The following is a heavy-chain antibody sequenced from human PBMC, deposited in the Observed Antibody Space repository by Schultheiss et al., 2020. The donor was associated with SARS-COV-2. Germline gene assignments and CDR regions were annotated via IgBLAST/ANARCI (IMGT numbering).Heavy chain of an antibody. D-gene: IGHD3-10*01. J-gene: IGHJ4*01. V-gene: IGHV3-30*18. Sequence: GGSLRLSCAASGFTFSSYGMHWVRQAPGKGLEWVAVISYDGSNKYYADSVKGRFTISRDNSKNTLYLQMNSLRAEDTAVYYCAKGDYYGSGSYSAYFDYWGRGTLVTVSS. CDR2: ISYDGSNK. CDR1: GFTFSSYG. CDR3: AKGDYYGSGSYSAYFDY.